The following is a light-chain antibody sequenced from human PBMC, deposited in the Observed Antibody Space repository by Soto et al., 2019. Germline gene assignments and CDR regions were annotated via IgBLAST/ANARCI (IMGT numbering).Light chain of an antibody. V-gene: IGLV2-8*01. J-gene: IGLJ2*01. CDR1: SRDVGGYNY. CDR3: SSYAGNYNML. Sequence: QSALTQPPSASGSPGQSVTIACTGTSRDVGGYNYVSWYQQHPGKAPKLMIYEVSKRPSGVPDRFFGSKSGNTASLTVSGLQAEDDADYYCSSYAGNYNMLFGEGTKLTVL. CDR2: EVS.